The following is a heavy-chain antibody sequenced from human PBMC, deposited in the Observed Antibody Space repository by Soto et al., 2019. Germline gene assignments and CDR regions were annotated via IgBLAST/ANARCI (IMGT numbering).Heavy chain of an antibody. CDR3: ARGSPNRNYYGSGTPSGVRLDY. CDR2: INHSGST. V-gene: IGHV4-34*01. D-gene: IGHD3-10*01. CDR1: GGSFSGYY. Sequence: SETLSLTCAVYGGSFSGYYWSWIRQPPGKGLEWIGEINHSGSTNYNPSLKSRVTISVDTSKNQFSLKLSSVTAADTAVYYCARGSPNRNYYGSGTPSGVRLDYWGQGTLVTVSS. J-gene: IGHJ4*02.